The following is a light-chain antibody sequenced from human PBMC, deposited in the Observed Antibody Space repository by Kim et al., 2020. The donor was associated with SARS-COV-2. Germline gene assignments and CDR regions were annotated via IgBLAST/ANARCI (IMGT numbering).Light chain of an antibody. CDR2: QDS. Sequence: SYELTQPPSVSVSPGQTASITCSGDKLGDKYASWYQQRPGQSPLLVIYQDSRRPSGIPERFSGSNSGNTATLTISGTQAMDEADYYCQAWDSRTGVFGTGTKVTVL. V-gene: IGLV3-1*01. CDR1: KLGDKY. CDR3: QAWDSRTGV. J-gene: IGLJ1*01.